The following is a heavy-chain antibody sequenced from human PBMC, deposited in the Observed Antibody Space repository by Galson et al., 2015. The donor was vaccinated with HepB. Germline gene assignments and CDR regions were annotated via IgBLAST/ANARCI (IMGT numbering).Heavy chain of an antibody. J-gene: IGHJ4*02. CDR2: ISSSSSTI. Sequence: SLRLSCAASGLTFSSYSTNWVRQAPGKGLEWVSYISSSSSTIYYADSVKGRFTISRDNAKNSLYLQMNSLIAEGTAVYYCARDHGYSGSYSWGQGTLVTVSS. D-gene: IGHD1-26*01. CDR3: ARDHGYSGSYS. V-gene: IGHV3-48*01. CDR1: GLTFSSYS.